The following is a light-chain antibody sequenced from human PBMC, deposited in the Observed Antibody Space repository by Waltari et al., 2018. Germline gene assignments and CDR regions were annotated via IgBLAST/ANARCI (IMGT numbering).Light chain of an antibody. Sequence: DIQMTQSPSSLSASVGDRVTITCRASQRISRFLNWYQQKPGTAPKLLIYGASNLQSGVPTRFIDSGSGTDFTLTISSLQPEDFATYYCQQSYDTWTFGQGTKVEI. CDR3: QQSYDTWT. CDR2: GAS. CDR1: QRISRF. J-gene: IGKJ1*01. V-gene: IGKV1-39*01.